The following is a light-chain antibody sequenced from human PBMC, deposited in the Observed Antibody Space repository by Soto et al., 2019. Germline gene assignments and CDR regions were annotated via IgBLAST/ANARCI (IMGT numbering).Light chain of an antibody. CDR2: EVT. CDR1: SSDDGGYNY. CDR3: ASYTSRTTCD. J-gene: IGLJ1*01. V-gene: IGLV2-14*01. Sequence: QSVLTQPASVSGSPGQSINISCTGTSSDDGGYNYVSWYQHHPGKVFKLMIFEVTNWPSGSSNRLYGSESGNTGSLTHAGLQPVDEPHYYCASYTSRTTCDFGSGTNATGL.